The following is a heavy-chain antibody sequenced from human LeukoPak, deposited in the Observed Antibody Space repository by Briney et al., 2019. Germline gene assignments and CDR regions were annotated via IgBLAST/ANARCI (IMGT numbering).Heavy chain of an antibody. V-gene: IGHV3-74*01. D-gene: IGHD2/OR15-2a*01. Sequence: GGSLRLSCAASGFTFSRYWMHWLRQAPGKGPVWVSRISTDGSSTSYADSVKGRFTISRDNGKNTLYLQLNSPRAEDTAVYYCASYLTSIPSGMDVWGQGTTVTVSS. CDR3: ASYLTSIPSGMDV. CDR2: ISTDGSST. J-gene: IGHJ6*02. CDR1: GFTFSRYW.